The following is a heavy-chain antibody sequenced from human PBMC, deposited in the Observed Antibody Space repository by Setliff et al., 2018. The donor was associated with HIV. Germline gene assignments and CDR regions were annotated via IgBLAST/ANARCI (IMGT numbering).Heavy chain of an antibody. J-gene: IGHJ3*02. Sequence: LSLTCTVSGGSTSSGGYYWSWIRQHPGKGLEWIGYIYYSGSTYSNPSLKSRVTISVDTSKNQFSLKRSSVTAADTAVYYCAREGGYYYDSSGYSPHDSFDIWGRGTMVTVSS. D-gene: IGHD3-22*01. CDR2: IYYSGST. V-gene: IGHV4-31*03. CDR1: GGSTSSGGYY. CDR3: AREGGYYYDSSGYSPHDSFDI.